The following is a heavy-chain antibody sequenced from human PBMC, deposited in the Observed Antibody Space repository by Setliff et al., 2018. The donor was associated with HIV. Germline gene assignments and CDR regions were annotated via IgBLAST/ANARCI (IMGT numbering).Heavy chain of an antibody. V-gene: IGHV3-23*03. CDR3: ARDPGSGWAEYFDL. CDR1: GFTFSSYA. D-gene: IGHD6-19*01. Sequence: PGGSLRLSCAASGFTFSSYAMSWVRQAPGKGLEWVSVIYSGGSSTYYADSVKGRFTISRDNSKNTLYLQMNSLRAEDTAVYYCARDPGSGWAEYFDLWGRGTLVTVSS. CDR2: IYSGGSST. J-gene: IGHJ2*01.